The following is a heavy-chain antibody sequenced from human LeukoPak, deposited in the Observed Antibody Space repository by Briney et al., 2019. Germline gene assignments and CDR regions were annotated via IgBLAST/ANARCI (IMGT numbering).Heavy chain of an antibody. CDR2: ISGSGGST. V-gene: IGHV3-23*01. CDR1: GFTFSSYA. CDR3: AKDSVRDYAMNHYYYYYMDV. D-gene: IGHD3-10*01. Sequence: GGSLRLSCAASGFTFSSYAMSWVRQAPGKGLEWVSAISGSGGSTYYADSVKGRFTISRDNSKNTLYLQMNSLRAEDTAVYYCAKDSVRDYAMNHYYYYYMDVWGKGTTVTVSS. J-gene: IGHJ6*03.